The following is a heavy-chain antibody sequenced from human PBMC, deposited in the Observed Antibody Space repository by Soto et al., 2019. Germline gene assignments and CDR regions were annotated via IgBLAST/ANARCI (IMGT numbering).Heavy chain of an antibody. Sequence: SETLSLTCAVYGGSFSGYYWNWIRQPPGKGLEWIGEINHSGSTNYNPSLKSRVAISVDASKNQFSLKLNSVTAADTAVYYCARGGLRHANWFDPWGRGTLVTVSS. J-gene: IGHJ5*02. CDR1: GGSFSGYY. V-gene: IGHV4-34*01. CDR2: INHSGST. CDR3: ARGGLRHANWFDP.